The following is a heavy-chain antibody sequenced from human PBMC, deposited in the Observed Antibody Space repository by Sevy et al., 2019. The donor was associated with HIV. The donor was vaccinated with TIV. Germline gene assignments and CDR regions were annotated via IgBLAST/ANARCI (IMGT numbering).Heavy chain of an antibody. Sequence: GGSLRLSCAASGFTFSSYSMNWVRQAPGKGPEWVSSISSSSSYIYYADSVKGRFTISRDNAKNSLYLQMNSLRAEDTAVYYCARETSIVGATNDAFDIWGQGTMVTVSS. V-gene: IGHV3-21*01. D-gene: IGHD1-26*01. J-gene: IGHJ3*02. CDR2: ISSSSSYI. CDR1: GFTFSSYS. CDR3: ARETSIVGATNDAFDI.